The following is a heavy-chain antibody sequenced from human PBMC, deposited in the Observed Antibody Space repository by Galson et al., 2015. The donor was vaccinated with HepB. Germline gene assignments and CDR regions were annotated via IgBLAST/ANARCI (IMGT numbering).Heavy chain of an antibody. CDR2: IYSRGNT. V-gene: IGHV3-53*01. J-gene: IGHJ3*02. CDR1: GFTVSSNY. CDR3: ARGGIVGATWGDAFDI. Sequence: SLRPSCAASGFTVSSNYMSWVRQAPGKGLEWVSVIYSRGNTYYADPVKGRFTISRDNSQNTMFLQMNSLRAEDTALYYCARGGIVGATWGDAFDIWGQGTMVTVSS. D-gene: IGHD1-26*01.